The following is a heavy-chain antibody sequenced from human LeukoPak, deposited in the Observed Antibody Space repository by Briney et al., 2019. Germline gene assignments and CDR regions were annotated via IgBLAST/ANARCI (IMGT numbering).Heavy chain of an antibody. Sequence: SETLSLTCTASGGSVSSYYWSWIRQPPGKGLEWIGYIYYKGYTNYNPSLESRVTISVDTSKNQFSLKLSSVTAADTAIYYCARGNGDLLGWGQGTLVTVSS. J-gene: IGHJ4*02. CDR2: IYYKGYT. CDR1: GGSVSSYY. CDR3: ARGNGDLLG. D-gene: IGHD1-26*01. V-gene: IGHV4-59*02.